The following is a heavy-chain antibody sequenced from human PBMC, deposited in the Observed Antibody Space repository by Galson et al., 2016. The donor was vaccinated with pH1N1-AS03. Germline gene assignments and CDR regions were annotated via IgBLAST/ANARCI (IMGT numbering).Heavy chain of an antibody. D-gene: IGHD3-10*01. V-gene: IGHV3-7*01. J-gene: IGHJ3*01. Sequence: SLRLSCAASGFTFSTYWMSWVRQAPGKGLEWVANIKQDATEKYYVDSVKGRFTISRDNAEKSLYLQMESLRLEDTASYYCARFAWATSGDDAFDVWGQGTLVTVSS. CDR3: ARFAWATSGDDAFDV. CDR1: GFTFSTYW. CDR2: IKQDATEK.